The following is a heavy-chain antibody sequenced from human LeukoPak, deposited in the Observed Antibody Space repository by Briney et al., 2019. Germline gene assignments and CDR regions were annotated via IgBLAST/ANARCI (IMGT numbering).Heavy chain of an antibody. Sequence: SETLSLTCAVYGGSFSGYYWSWIRQPPGKGLEWIGEINHSGSTNYNPSLKSRVTISVDTSKNQFSLKLSSVTAADTAVYYCARSNPRGGTKELYFDYWGQGTLVTVSS. CDR1: GGSFSGYY. CDR2: INHSGST. CDR3: ARSNPRGGTKELYFDY. V-gene: IGHV4-34*01. J-gene: IGHJ4*02. D-gene: IGHD1-7*01.